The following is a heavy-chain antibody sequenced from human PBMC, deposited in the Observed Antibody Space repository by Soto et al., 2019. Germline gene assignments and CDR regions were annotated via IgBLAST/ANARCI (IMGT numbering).Heavy chain of an antibody. CDR3: ARDPKRRDGYNFDS. D-gene: IGHD5-12*01. V-gene: IGHV4-30-4*01. CDR2: ISHSETT. CDR1: GSYITSGDYH. J-gene: IGHJ4*02. Sequence: SETLSLTCSVSGSYITSGDYHWTWIRQAPGKGLEWIGYISHSETTYYSPALKNRIIISSDFSMNQFSLRLNSVTAADTAVYYCARDPKRRDGYNFDSWGRGALVTVSS.